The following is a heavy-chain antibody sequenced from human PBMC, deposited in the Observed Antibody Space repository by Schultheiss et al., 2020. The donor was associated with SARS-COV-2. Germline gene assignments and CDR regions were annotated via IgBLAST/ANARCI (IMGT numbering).Heavy chain of an antibody. J-gene: IGHJ3*02. CDR2: INSSGSTI. CDR3: ASGVFYYDFWSGYPDAFDI. Sequence: GGSLRLSCAASGFTFSSYAMSWVRQAPGKGLEWVSYINSSGSTIYYADSVKGRFTISRDNAKNSLYLQMNSLRAEDTAVYYCASGVFYYDFWSGYPDAFDIWGQGTMVTVSS. V-gene: IGHV3-48*03. CDR1: GFTFSSYA. D-gene: IGHD3-3*01.